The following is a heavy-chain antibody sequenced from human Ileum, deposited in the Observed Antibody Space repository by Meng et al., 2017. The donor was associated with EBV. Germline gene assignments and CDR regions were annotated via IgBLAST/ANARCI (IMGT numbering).Heavy chain of an antibody. CDR1: GGPISRRDW. CDR2: TSHSGST. J-gene: IGHJ4*02. CDR3: ASSDYYRSDY. D-gene: IGHD3-22*01. V-gene: IGHV4-4*02. Sequence: VTLPDSRLGLGDPRETRSLHSAVSGGPISRRDWWSWVRQPPGKGLEWIGETSHSGSTNYSPSLKSRVTISLDKSKNQLSLKLNSVTAADTAVYYCASSDYYRSDYWGQGTLVTVSS.